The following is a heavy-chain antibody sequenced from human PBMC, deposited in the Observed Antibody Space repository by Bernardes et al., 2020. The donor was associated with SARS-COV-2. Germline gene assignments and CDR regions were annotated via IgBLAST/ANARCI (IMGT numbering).Heavy chain of an antibody. Sequence: SETLSLTCAVYGGSFSDYYWTWIRQPPGKGLEWIGEITHIGSTSFNPSLASRVSISIDTSKNQFSLKVTSVTAADTGVYYCARGRVTIFGILIILPAAGPLDFWGQGNLVTVSS. CDR2: ITHIGST. J-gene: IGHJ4*02. CDR1: GGSFSDYY. V-gene: IGHV4-34*01. D-gene: IGHD3-3*01. CDR3: ARGRVTIFGILIILPAAGPLDF.